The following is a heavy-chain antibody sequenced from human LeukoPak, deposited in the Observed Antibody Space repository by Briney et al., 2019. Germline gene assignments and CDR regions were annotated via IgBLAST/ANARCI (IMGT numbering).Heavy chain of an antibody. Sequence: GGSLRLSRAASGFTFSSYWVNWVRQAPGKGLEWVAKIKQDGSEKYYVDSVKGRFTISRDNAKNSLYLQMNSLRAEDTAVYYCARDYGAQRALDYWGQATLVTVSS. J-gene: IGHJ4*02. CDR3: ARDYGAQRALDY. CDR1: GFTFSSYW. V-gene: IGHV3-7*05. CDR2: IKQDGSEK. D-gene: IGHD4-17*01.